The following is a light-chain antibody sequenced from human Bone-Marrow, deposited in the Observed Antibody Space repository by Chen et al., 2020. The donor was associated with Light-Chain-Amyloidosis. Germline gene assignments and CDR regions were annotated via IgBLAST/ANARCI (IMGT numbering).Light chain of an antibody. V-gene: IGKV3-11*01. J-gene: IGKJ2*03. Sequence: EIVLTQSPDTLSLSPGERATLSCRASQSVNNYLAWYQHKPGQAPRLLIYDASTRATGIPARFSGRGSGTDLALTISSREPEDFAVYYCQQRNSWPPEFSFGQGTKLEIK. CDR2: DAS. CDR3: QQRNSWPPEFS. CDR1: QSVNNY.